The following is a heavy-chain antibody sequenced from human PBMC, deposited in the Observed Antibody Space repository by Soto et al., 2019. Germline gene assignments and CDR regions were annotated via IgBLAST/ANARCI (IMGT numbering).Heavy chain of an antibody. V-gene: IGHV1-69*13. Sequence: ASVKVSCNASGGTFSSYAISWVRQAPGQGLEWMGGIIPIFGTANYAQKFQGRVTITADESTSTAYMELSSLRSEDTAVYYCASLFYDSGDYWGQGTLVTVSS. J-gene: IGHJ4*02. D-gene: IGHD3-22*01. CDR1: GGTFSSYA. CDR2: IIPIFGTA. CDR3: ASLFYDSGDY.